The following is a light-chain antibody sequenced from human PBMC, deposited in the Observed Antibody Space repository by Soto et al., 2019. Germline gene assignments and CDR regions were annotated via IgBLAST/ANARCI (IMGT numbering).Light chain of an antibody. CDR3: SSYTSSSTLYV. CDR2: EVS. J-gene: IGLJ1*01. V-gene: IGLV2-14*01. CDR1: SSDVGGYNY. Sequence: SALTQPASVSWSPGQSITISCTGTSSDVGGYNYVSWYQQHPDKAPKLMIYEVSNRPSGVSNRFSGSKSGNTASLTISGLQAEDEADYYCSSYTSSSTLYVFGTGTKVTVL.